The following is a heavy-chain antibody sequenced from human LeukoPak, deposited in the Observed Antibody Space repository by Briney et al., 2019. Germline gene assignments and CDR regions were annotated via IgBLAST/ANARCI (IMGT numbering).Heavy chain of an antibody. Sequence: AASLRLSCAASGFTFSNYAMSWVRQAPGKGLEWLSAITGSGGTTYYAHSVKGRFTSSRDNSKNTLYLQMNTLRAEDTAVYYCAKWGDYDVLTGYYDSDYWGQGTLVTVSS. CDR3: AKWGDYDVLTGYYDSDY. CDR1: GFTFSNYA. J-gene: IGHJ4*02. V-gene: IGHV3-23*01. D-gene: IGHD3-9*01. CDR2: ITGSGGTT.